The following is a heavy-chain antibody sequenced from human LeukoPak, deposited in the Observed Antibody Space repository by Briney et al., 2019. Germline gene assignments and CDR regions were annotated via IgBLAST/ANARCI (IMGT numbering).Heavy chain of an antibody. CDR3: ATEYYDFSTGKYWGGYDY. CDR1: GFTFNTYD. V-gene: IGHV3-30*04. D-gene: IGHD3-3*01. J-gene: IGHJ4*02. Sequence: GRSLRLSCAASGFTFNTYDMHWVRQAPGKGLEWEAVISYDGRIKYYADSVKGRFTISRDNSKNTLYLQMNSLGAEDTALYYCATEYYDFSTGKYWGGYDYWGQGTLVTVSS. CDR2: ISYDGRIK.